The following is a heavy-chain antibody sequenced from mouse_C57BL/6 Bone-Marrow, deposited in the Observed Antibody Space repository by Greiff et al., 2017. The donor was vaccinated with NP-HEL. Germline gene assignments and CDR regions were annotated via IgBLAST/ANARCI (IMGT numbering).Heavy chain of an antibody. J-gene: IGHJ4*01. D-gene: IGHD1-1*01. CDR1: GFTFSDFY. CDR2: SRNKANDYTT. Sequence: EVNVVESGGGLVQSGRSLRLSCATSGFTFSDFYMEWVRQAPGKGLEWIAASRNKANDYTTEYSASVKGRFIVSRDTSQSILYLQMNALRAEDTAMYYCARTNYYGSSYVDYAMDYWGQGTSVTVSS. V-gene: IGHV7-1*01. CDR3: ARTNYYGSSYVDYAMDY.